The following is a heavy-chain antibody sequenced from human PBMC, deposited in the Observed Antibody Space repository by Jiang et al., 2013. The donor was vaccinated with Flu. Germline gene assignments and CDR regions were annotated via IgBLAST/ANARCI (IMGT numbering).Heavy chain of an antibody. J-gene: IGHJ6*02. V-gene: IGHV1-2*04. CDR2: INPNSGGT. Sequence: SGAEVKKPGASVKVSCKASGYTFTGYYMHWVRQAPGQGLEWMGWINPNSGGTNYAQKFQGWVTMTRDTSISTAYMELSRLRSDDTAVYYCARDPGGAVAGTYYYYGMDVWGQGTTGHRLL. CDR1: GYTFTGYY. CDR3: ARDPGGAVAGTYYYYGMDV. D-gene: IGHD6-19*01.